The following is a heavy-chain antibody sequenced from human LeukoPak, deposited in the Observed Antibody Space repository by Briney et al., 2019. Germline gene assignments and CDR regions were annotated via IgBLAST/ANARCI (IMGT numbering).Heavy chain of an antibody. CDR3: ARDPNPDSSGYYS. D-gene: IGHD3-22*01. Sequence: GGSLRLSCAASGFTFSSYWMSRVRQAPGKGLEWVANIKQDGSEKYYVDSVKGRFTISRDNAKNSLYLQMNSLRAEDTAVYYCARDPNPDSSGYYSWGQGTLVTVSS. V-gene: IGHV3-7*01. CDR1: GFTFSSYW. J-gene: IGHJ4*02. CDR2: IKQDGSEK.